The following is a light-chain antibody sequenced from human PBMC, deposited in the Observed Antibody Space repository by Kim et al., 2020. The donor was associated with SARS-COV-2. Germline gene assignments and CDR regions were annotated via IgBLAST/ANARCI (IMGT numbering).Light chain of an antibody. V-gene: IGLV2-14*03. J-gene: IGLJ2*01. CDR2: DVT. Sequence: PGQSITLSCTGTSSDVGDYNYVSWYQQHPGKAPKLMIYDVTNRPSGVSDRFSGSKSGNTASLTISGLQAEDEADYYCSSYASGGILFGGGTQLTVL. CDR1: SSDVGDYNY. CDR3: SSYASGGIL.